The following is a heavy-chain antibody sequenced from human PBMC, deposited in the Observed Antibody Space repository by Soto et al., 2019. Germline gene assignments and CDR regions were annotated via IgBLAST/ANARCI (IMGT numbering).Heavy chain of an antibody. V-gene: IGHV4-39*01. CDR3: ARHHYDYIWGSYRLNWFDP. CDR1: GGSISSSSYY. D-gene: IGHD3-16*02. Sequence: SETLSLTCTVSGGSISSSSYYWGWIRQPPGKGLEWIGSIYYSGSTYYNPSLKSRVTISVDTSKNQFSLKLSSVTAADSAFYYCARHHYDYIWGSYRLNWFDPWGQGTLVTVSS. CDR2: IYYSGST. J-gene: IGHJ5*02.